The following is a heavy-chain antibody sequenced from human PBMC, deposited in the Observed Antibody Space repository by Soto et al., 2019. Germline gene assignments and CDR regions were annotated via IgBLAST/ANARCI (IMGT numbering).Heavy chain of an antibody. CDR1: GFTFSSYS. CDR2: ISSSSSTI. V-gene: IGHV3-48*02. D-gene: IGHD5-12*01. J-gene: IGHJ5*02. CDR3: ARDGGYSGYEQGDWFDP. Sequence: GGSLRLSCAASGFTFSSYSMNWVRQAPGKGLEWVSYISSSSSTIYYADSVKGRFTISRDNAKNSLYLQMNSLRDEETAVYYCARDGGYSGYEQGDWFDPWGQGTLVTVSS.